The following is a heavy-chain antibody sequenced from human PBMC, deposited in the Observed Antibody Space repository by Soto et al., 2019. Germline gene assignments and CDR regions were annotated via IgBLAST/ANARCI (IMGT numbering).Heavy chain of an antibody. CDR1: GFTFTNYW. CDR3: ARGIQYRYGMDV. V-gene: IGHV3-74*01. CDR2: INGDGSNA. D-gene: IGHD4-4*01. J-gene: IGHJ6*02. Sequence: EVQLVESGGTLVQPEGSLRLSCAAAGFTFTNYWMHWVRQAPGKGLVWVSRINGDGSNAFYADSVKGRFTISRDNAKNTVYLQMNSLRAEDTAIYYCARGIQYRYGMDVWGPGTTVTVSS.